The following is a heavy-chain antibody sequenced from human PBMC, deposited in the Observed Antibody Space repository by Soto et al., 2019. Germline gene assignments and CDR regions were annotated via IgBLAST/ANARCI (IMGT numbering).Heavy chain of an antibody. D-gene: IGHD2-15*01. CDR2: INPYNANT. CDR1: GYTFTNHG. V-gene: IGHV1-18*04. CDR3: SRGRVAGILGDAFDI. Sequence: QVQLVQSGTEVKKPGASVKVSCKTSGYTFTNHGINWVRQAPGQGLEWMGWINPYNANTNYAQKLQGRVTMTTDTAPTEDDMDLRSQTPDDASVYYGSRGRVAGILGDAFDIWGEGAVATVTS. J-gene: IGHJ3*02.